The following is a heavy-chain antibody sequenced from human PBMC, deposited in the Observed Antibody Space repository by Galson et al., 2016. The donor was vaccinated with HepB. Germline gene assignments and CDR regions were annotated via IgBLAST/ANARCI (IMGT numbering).Heavy chain of an antibody. Sequence: SETLSLTCSVSGGSISGSGQHWGWIRQPPGKGLEWIGTIYYGGSSYYNPSLKSRVTMSVDTSKDRFSLNLNSVTAADTAVYYCARVRGGDSDFDYWGLGTLAIVSS. CDR1: GGSISGSGQH. V-gene: IGHV4-39*07. CDR2: IYYGGSS. D-gene: IGHD2-21*02. J-gene: IGHJ4*01. CDR3: ARVRGGDSDFDY.